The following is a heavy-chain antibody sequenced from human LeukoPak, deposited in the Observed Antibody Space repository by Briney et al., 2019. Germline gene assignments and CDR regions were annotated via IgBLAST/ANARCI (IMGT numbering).Heavy chain of an antibody. Sequence: KPSGTLSLTCTVSGGSVSSDYWWTWVRQPPGKGLEWIGEIYHSGSTNHNPSLKSRVTISLNKSANQFSLKVTSVTAADTAVYYCARDSTPYGHSGYWGQGTLVTVSP. J-gene: IGHJ4*02. V-gene: IGHV4-4*02. CDR2: IYHSGST. CDR3: ARDSTPYGHSGY. D-gene: IGHD4-17*01. CDR1: GGSVSSDYW.